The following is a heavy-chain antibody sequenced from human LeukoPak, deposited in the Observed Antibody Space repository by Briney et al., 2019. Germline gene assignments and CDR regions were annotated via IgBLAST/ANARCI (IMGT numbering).Heavy chain of an antibody. J-gene: IGHJ4*02. Sequence: PSETLSLTCTVSGGSISSYYWSWIRQPPGKGLEWIGYIYYSGRTNYNPSLKSRVTISVDTSKNQLSLKLSSVTAADTAVYYCARGGRDGYTLYPFGYWGQGTLVTVSS. CDR1: GGSISSYY. D-gene: IGHD5-24*01. CDR3: ARGGRDGYTLYPFGY. V-gene: IGHV4-59*08. CDR2: IYYSGRT.